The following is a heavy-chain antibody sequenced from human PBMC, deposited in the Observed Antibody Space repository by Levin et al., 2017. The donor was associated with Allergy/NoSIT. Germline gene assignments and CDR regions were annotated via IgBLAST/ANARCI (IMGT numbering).Heavy chain of an antibody. J-gene: IGHJ5*02. CDR3: GRRYCTNGVCSLNA. V-gene: IGHV4-31*03. D-gene: IGHD2-8*01. Sequence: LRLSCTVSGGSISSGGYYWTWIRQHPGKGLEWIGYIYYSGSTYYNPSLKSRATISVDTSRNQFTLKLTSVTAADTAVYYCGRRYCTNGVCSLNAWGQGTLVTVSS. CDR2: IYYSGST. CDR1: GGSISSGGYY.